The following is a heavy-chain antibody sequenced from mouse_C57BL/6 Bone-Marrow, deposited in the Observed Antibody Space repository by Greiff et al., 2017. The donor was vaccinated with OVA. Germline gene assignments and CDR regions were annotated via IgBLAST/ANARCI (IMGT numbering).Heavy chain of an antibody. CDR3: ARAYGSSYDFAY. CDR2: IDPETGGT. V-gene: IGHV1-15*01. D-gene: IGHD1-1*01. Sequence: QVQLQQSGAELVRPGASVTLSCKASGYTFTDYEMHWVKQTPVHGLEWIGAIDPETGGTAYNQKFKGKSTLTVDKSSSTAYMQLSSLTSEDSAVYYCARAYGSSYDFAYWGQGTLVTVSA. J-gene: IGHJ3*01. CDR1: GYTFTDYE.